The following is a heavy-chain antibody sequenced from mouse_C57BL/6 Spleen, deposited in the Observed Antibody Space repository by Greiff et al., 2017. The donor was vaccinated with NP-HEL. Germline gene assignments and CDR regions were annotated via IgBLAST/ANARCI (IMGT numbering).Heavy chain of an antibody. J-gene: IGHJ4*01. CDR2: IYPGDGDT. V-gene: IGHV1-82*01. CDR3: ARWVTRGIYGASYPMDY. CDR1: GYAFSSSW. D-gene: IGHD2-3*01. Sequence: QVQLQQSGPELVKPGASVKISCKASGYAFSSSWMNWVKQRPGKGLEWIGRIYPGDGDTNYNGKFKGKATLPADKSSSTAYMQLSSLTSEDSAVYFCARWVTRGIYGASYPMDYLGQGASVNVSS.